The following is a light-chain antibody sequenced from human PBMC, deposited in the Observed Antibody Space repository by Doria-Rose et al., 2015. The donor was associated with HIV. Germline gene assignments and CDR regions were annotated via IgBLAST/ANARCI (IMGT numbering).Light chain of an antibody. CDR2: EVS. Sequence: QSALIQPASVSGSLGQSITISRTGTSSDVGSYNLVSWYQQYPGKAPKLMIFEVSKRPSGISNRFSGSKSGNTASLTISGLQAEDEADYYCYSYVGSSTVVFGGGTKLTVL. CDR1: SSDVGSYNL. V-gene: IGLV2-23*02. J-gene: IGLJ3*02. CDR3: YSYVGSSTVV.